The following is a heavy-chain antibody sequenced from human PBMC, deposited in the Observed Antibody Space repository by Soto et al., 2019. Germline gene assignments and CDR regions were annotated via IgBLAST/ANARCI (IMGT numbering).Heavy chain of an antibody. J-gene: IGHJ4*02. D-gene: IGHD5-18*01. V-gene: IGHV4-61*08. CDR2: IYYSGST. Sequence: SESLSLTCTVSGGSMSSGGYYWSWIRQHPGKGLEWIGYIYYSGSTFYNPSLKSRVTISIHTSKSQFSLQLTSVTAADTAVYYCARGAADTAMVDSWGQGTLVTVPS. CDR1: GGSMSSGGYY. CDR3: ARGAADTAMVDS.